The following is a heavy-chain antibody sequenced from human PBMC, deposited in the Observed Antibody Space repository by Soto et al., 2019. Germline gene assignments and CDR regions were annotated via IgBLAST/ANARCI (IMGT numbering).Heavy chain of an antibody. CDR2: IDGSGGDI. CDR3: AKEVVAAAYVATSPFDL. J-gene: IGHJ4*02. Sequence: EVQLLESGGDLVQPGGSLTLSCAASGFTFSSYDMGWVRQAPGKGLEWVSVIDGSGGDISLADSVKGRFPISRDNSKSTLFLHMSRLRAEDKGRYYCAKEVVAAAYVATSPFDLWGQGTLVTVSS. D-gene: IGHD3-22*01. CDR1: GFTFSSYD. V-gene: IGHV3-23*01.